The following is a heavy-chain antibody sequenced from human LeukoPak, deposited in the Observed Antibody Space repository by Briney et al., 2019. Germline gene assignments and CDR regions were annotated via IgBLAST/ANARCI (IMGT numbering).Heavy chain of an antibody. J-gene: IGHJ4*02. Sequence: GGSLRLSCAASGFTFDDYAMHWVCQAPGKGLDWVSLISGDGGSTYYADSVKGRFTISRDNSKNSLYLQMNSLRTEDTALYYCAKDRTAGSYFGYWGQGTLVTVSS. CDR1: GFTFDDYA. V-gene: IGHV3-43*02. CDR2: ISGDGGST. D-gene: IGHD3-10*01. CDR3: AKDRTAGSYFGY.